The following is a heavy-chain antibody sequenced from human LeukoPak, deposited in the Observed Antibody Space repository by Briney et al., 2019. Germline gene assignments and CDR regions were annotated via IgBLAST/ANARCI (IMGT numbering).Heavy chain of an antibody. CDR2: ISTTSTYI. J-gene: IGHJ6*02. CDR3: ARGYGAGNYRRPYYGMDV. Sequence: GGSLRLSCAASGFTFSSYNMNWVRQAPGKGLEWVSYISTTSTYIYYADSLKGRFTISRDNARNSLYLQMDSLRAEDTAFYYCARGYGAGNYRRPYYGMDVWGQGTTVTVSS. CDR1: GFTFSSYN. D-gene: IGHD3-10*01. V-gene: IGHV3-21*04.